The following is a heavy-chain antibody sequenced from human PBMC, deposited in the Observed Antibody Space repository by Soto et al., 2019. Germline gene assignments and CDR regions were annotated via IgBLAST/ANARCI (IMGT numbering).Heavy chain of an antibody. J-gene: IGHJ4*02. Sequence: QVQLVESGGGVVQPGRSLRLSCAASGLTFSSYAMHWVRQAPGKGLEWVAVISYDGSNKYYADSVKGRFTISRDNSKHTLYLQMNSLRAEDTAVYYCASHDSRGYYYDYWGQGTLVTVSS. CDR1: GLTFSSYA. CDR3: ASHDSRGYYYDY. D-gene: IGHD3-22*01. CDR2: ISYDGSNK. V-gene: IGHV3-30-3*01.